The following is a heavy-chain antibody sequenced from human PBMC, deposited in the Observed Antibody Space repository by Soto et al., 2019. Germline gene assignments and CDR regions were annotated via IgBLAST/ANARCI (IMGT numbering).Heavy chain of an antibody. CDR1: GASISSTTSGNW. CDR2: IYHSGSI. CDR3: ARMVGATLVDF. Sequence: QVQLQESGPGLVRPSGTLSLTCAVSGASISSTTSGNWWSWVRQPPGKGLEWIGEIYHSGSINYNPSLKSPVTMSIDKSKNQFSLKLTSVTATDTAVYYCARMVGATLVDFWGQGTLVTVSS. D-gene: IGHD1-26*01. J-gene: IGHJ4*02. V-gene: IGHV4-4*02.